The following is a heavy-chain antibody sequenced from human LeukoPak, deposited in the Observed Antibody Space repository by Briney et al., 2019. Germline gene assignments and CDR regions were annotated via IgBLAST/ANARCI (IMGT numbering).Heavy chain of an antibody. CDR1: GFTLSSYA. V-gene: IGHV3-23*01. D-gene: IGHD6-13*01. Sequence: GGSLRLSCASYGFTLSSYAISWVRQAPGKGGEWVSAISGSGGGTSYAASVKGRFTISRDNSKNTLYLQMNSLRAEDTAVYYCAKRNSSSWGGFDYWGEGSLVTVSS. CDR3: AKRNSSSWGGFDY. CDR2: ISGSGGGT. J-gene: IGHJ4*02.